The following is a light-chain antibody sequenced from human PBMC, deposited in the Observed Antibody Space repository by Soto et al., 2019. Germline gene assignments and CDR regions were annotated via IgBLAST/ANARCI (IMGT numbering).Light chain of an antibody. CDR3: QQSYSTSCT. CDR1: QSISSY. V-gene: IGKV1-39*01. Sequence: DIQVTQSPSSLSASVGDRVTITCRASQSISSYLNWYQQKPGKAPKLLIYAASSLQSGVPSRFSGSGSGTDFTLTISSLQPEDFATYYCQQSYSTSCTFGQGTKVDIK. J-gene: IGKJ1*01. CDR2: AAS.